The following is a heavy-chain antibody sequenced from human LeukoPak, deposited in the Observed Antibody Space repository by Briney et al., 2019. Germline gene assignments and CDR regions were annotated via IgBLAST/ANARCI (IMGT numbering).Heavy chain of an antibody. CDR1: GGSISSYY. CDR3: ARKYYGTLTGYTDMDV. CDR2: VYYRGSP. D-gene: IGHD3-9*01. Sequence: SETLSLTCTVSGGSISSYYWNWIRQPPGKGLEWIGYVYYRGSPNYNPSLKSRVTISVDTSKNQFSLKLSSVTAADTAVYSCARKYYGTLTGYTDMDVWGQGTTVTVSS. V-gene: IGHV4-59*01. J-gene: IGHJ6*02.